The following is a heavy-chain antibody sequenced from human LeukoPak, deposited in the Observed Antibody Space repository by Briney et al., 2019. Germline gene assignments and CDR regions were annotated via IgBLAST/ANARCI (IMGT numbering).Heavy chain of an antibody. J-gene: IGHJ5*02. CDR3: ARSPLLGYCSGGSCNWFDP. D-gene: IGHD2-15*01. Sequence: SQTLSLTCTVSGDSISSGSYYWSWIRQPAGKGLEWIGRIYSSGSTNYNPSLKSRVIISVDTSKNQFSLKLSSVTAADTAVYYCARSPLLGYCSGGSCNWFDPWGQGTLVTVSS. CDR1: GDSISSGSYY. V-gene: IGHV4-61*02. CDR2: IYSSGST.